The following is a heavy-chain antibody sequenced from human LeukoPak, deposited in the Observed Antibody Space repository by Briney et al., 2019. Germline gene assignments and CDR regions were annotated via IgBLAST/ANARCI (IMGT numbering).Heavy chain of an antibody. CDR1: GFIFSNYA. CDR3: ARGGDTIGSIRSPFDI. Sequence: GGSLRLSCAASGFIFSNYAMNWVRRAPGKGLEWVSAISGGGSTYYADSVKGRFIISRDNSKNTVYLQLNSLRAEDTAVYYCARGGDTIGSIRSPFDIWGQGTMVTVSS. J-gene: IGHJ3*02. D-gene: IGHD3-22*01. V-gene: IGHV3-53*01. CDR2: ISGGGST.